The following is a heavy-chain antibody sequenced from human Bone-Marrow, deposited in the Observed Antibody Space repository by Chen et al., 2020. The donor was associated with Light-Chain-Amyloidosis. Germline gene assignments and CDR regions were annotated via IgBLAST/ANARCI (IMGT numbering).Heavy chain of an antibody. V-gene: IGHV4-4*07. CDR2: IYTSGST. J-gene: IGHJ6*02. CDR3: ARGLHHKGGYYYYGMDV. CDR1: GGPISSYY. D-gene: IGHD5-12*01. Sequence: QVQLQESGPGLVKPSETLSLTCTFSGGPISSYYWSWIRQPAGKGLEWIGRIYTSGSTNYNPSLQSLVTMSVDTSKNQFSLKLSSVTAADTAVYYCARGLHHKGGYYYYGMDVWGQGTTVTVSS.